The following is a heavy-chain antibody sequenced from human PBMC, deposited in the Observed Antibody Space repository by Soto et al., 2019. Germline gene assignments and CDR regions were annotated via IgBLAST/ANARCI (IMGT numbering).Heavy chain of an antibody. CDR2: IYYTGST. J-gene: IGHJ4*02. D-gene: IGHD1-26*01. CDR3: ATSLVTSRTRVDY. CDR1: GGSVYTGGSY. Sequence: TLSLGCTVSGGSVYTGGSYWSWILQLPGKGLEWLGYIYYTGSTQYTPSLKSRLTISTDTSDNQFSLRLTSVTAADTAVYYCATSLVTSRTRVDYWGQGTLVTVSS. V-gene: IGHV4-31*02.